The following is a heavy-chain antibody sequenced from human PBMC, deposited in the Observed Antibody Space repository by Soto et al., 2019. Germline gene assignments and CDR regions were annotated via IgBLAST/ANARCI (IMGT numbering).Heavy chain of an antibody. CDR2: IIPILGIA. D-gene: IGHD2-15*01. CDR1: GGTFSSYT. CDR3: ARAGWASFDP. Sequence: QVQLVQSGAEVKKPGSSVKVSCKASGGTFSSYTISWVRQAPGQGLEWMGRIIPILGIANYAQKFQGRVTITADKSTSTSYMELSSLRSEDTAVYYGARAGWASFDPCGQGTLVTVAS. J-gene: IGHJ5*02. V-gene: IGHV1-69*02.